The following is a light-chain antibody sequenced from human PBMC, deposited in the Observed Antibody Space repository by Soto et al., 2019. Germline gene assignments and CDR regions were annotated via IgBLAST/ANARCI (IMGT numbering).Light chain of an antibody. V-gene: IGKV3-15*01. CDR2: GAS. CDR3: KQYKEWPPFT. J-gene: IGKJ1*01. Sequence: EIVMTQSPATLSVSPGETATLSCRASQYVSNKVAWYQQKPGQAPRLLILGASTRATGVPARFSGSGSGTEFTLSISSLQSEDFAVYYCKQYKEWPPFTFGQGTKVDIK. CDR1: QYVSNK.